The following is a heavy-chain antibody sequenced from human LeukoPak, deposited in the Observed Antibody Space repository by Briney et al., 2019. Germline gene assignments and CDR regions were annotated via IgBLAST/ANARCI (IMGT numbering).Heavy chain of an antibody. D-gene: IGHD6-19*01. CDR2: IYPGDSDT. CDR1: GYSFTSYW. V-gene: IGHV5-51*01. CDR3: ARHVSGGKPPPEIAVAGD. Sequence: GESLKISCKGSGYSFTSYWIGWVRQMPGKGLEWMGIIYPGDSDTRYSPSFQGQVTISADKSISTAYLQWSSLKASDTAMYYCARHVSGGKPPPEIAVAGDWGQGTLVTVSS. J-gene: IGHJ4*02.